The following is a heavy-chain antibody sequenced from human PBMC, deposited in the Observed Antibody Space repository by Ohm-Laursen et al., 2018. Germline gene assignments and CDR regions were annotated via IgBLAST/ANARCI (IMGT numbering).Heavy chain of an antibody. CDR3: ARHLRGGWVQGYYYGMDV. D-gene: IGHD6-19*01. J-gene: IGHJ6*02. V-gene: IGHV4-59*08. CDR2: IYYSGST. Sequence: PGTLSLTCIVSGGSISSYYWSWIRQPPGKGLEWIGYIYYSGSTNYNPSLKSRVTISVDTSKNQFSLKLSSVTAADTAVYYCARHLRGGWVQGYYYGMDVWGQGTTVTVSS. CDR1: GGSISSYY.